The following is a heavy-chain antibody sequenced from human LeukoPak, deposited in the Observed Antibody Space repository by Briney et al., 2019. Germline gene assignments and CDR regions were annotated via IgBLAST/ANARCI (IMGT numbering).Heavy chain of an antibody. Sequence: ASVKVSCKTSGYTFVNYVLSWVRQAPGQGLEWVGWISPYNGETDSAPKFQGRVTLTTDKSTTTGNMDLTSLTFDDTAVYYCAIGYVSGGYHHRVFYSWGQGPLVNVSS. CDR2: ISPYNGET. D-gene: IGHD3-22*01. CDR3: AIGYVSGGYHHRVFYS. V-gene: IGHV1-18*01. CDR1: GYTFVNYV. J-gene: IGHJ4*02.